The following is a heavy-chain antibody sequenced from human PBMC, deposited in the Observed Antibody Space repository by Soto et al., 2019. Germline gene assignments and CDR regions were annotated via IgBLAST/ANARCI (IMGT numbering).Heavy chain of an antibody. CDR1: GGSISSSSYY. CDR3: ARPLQHPYYYGMDV. V-gene: IGHV4-39*01. J-gene: IGHJ6*02. CDR2: IYYSGST. D-gene: IGHD4-4*01. Sequence: QLQLQESGPGLVKPSETLSLTCTVSGGSISSSSYYWGWIRQPPGKGLEWIGSIYYSGSTYYNPSLKSRVTISVDTSKNQFSLKLSSVTAADTAVYYCARPLQHPYYYGMDVWGQGTTVTVSS.